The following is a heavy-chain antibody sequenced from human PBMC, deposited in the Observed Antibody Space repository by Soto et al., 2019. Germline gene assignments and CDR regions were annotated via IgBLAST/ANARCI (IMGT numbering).Heavy chain of an antibody. Sequence: EVQLLESGGGLVLPGGSLGLSCAASGFTFSGSAMSWVRQAPGRGLEWVSTISGGGGHTYYADSVKGRFTISRDSSKNTLFLQMSHLRAEDTAVFYCAKSLAVGTNYFDSWGQGTLVTVSS. J-gene: IGHJ4*02. CDR2: ISGGGGHT. V-gene: IGHV3-23*01. CDR3: AKSLAVGTNYFDS. CDR1: GFTFSGSA. D-gene: IGHD1-1*01.